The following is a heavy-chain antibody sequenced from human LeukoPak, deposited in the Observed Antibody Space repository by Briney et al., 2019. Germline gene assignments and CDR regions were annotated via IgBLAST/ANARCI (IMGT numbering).Heavy chain of an antibody. CDR3: ARSGYSYGQGVVDY. Sequence: PSETLSLTCTVSGGSISSSSYYWGWIRQPPGKGLEWIGSIYYSGSTYYNPSLKSRVTISVDTSKNQFSLKLSSVTAADTAVYYCARSGYSYGQGVVDYWGQGTLVTVSS. D-gene: IGHD5-18*01. CDR2: IYYSGST. V-gene: IGHV4-39*01. CDR1: GGSISSSSYY. J-gene: IGHJ4*02.